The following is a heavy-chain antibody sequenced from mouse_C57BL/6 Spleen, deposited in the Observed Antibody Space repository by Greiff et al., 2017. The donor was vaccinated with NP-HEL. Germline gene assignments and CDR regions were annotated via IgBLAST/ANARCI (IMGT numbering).Heavy chain of an antibody. Sequence: QVHVKQSGPELVRPGASVKISCKAPGYTFTSHWMQWVRQRPGQGLEWIGEIFPGSGSTYYNEKFKGKATLTVDTSSSTAYMQLSSLTSEDSAVYFCARYRTGKASMDYGGQGTSVTVSS. CDR3: ARYRTGKASMDY. D-gene: IGHD4-1*01. CDR1: GYTFTSHW. J-gene: IGHJ4*01. V-gene: IGHV1-56*01. CDR2: IFPGSGST.